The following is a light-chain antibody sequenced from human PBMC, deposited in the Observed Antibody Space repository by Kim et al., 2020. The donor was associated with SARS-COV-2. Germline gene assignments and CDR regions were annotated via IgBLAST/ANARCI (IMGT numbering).Light chain of an antibody. CDR1: QSLGSSY. CDR2: GAS. Sequence: QGERATLPCSARQSLGSSYLAGYRQKPGQAPRLLLYGASSRATGIPDRFSGSGSGTDFTLTISRLEPEDFAVYYCQQYGSSPPWTFGQGTKVDIK. V-gene: IGKV3-20*01. J-gene: IGKJ1*01. CDR3: QQYGSSPPWT.